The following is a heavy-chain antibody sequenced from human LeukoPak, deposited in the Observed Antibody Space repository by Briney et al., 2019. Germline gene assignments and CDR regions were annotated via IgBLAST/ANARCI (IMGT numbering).Heavy chain of an antibody. J-gene: IGHJ3*02. V-gene: IGHV3-48*01. D-gene: IGHD3-3*01. CDR3: ARTYDFGRGPPGDAFDN. Sequence: GWSLRLSCAASGFTFTIFGMNWVRQAAGKGPEGVSYIDARSGITYYADSVQGRFTISRDNAKESVFLQMNRLRVDDTAVYYCARTYDFGRGPPGDAFDNWGQGTPVTVSS. CDR2: IDARSGIT. CDR1: GFTFTIFG.